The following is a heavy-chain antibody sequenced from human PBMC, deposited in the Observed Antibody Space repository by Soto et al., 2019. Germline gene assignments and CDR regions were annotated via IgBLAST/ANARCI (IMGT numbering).Heavy chain of an antibody. CDR1: GFTFSSHW. D-gene: IGHD1-7*01. J-gene: IGHJ5*01. CDR3: AGSRGRSRISGTTLGA. Sequence: EVQLVESGGGLVQPGGSLRLSCAASGFTFSSHWMHWVRQAPGKGLVWVSRINGDGSSTSYADYLKGLFTISSDNAKNMLYLQVNSLRADGTAVYYCAGSRGRSRISGTTLGAWGQGTLVIVSS. V-gene: IGHV3-74*01. CDR2: INGDGSST.